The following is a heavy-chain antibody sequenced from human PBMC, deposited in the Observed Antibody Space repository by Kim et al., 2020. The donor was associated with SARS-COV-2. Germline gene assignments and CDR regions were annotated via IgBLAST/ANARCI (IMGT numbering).Heavy chain of an antibody. V-gene: IGHV3-74*01. D-gene: IGHD2-21*02. J-gene: IGHJ6*02. Sequence: GGSLRLSCAASGFTFSSYWMHWVRQAPGKGLVWVSRINSDGSSTSYADSVKGRFTISRDNAKNTLYLQMNSLRAEDTAVYYCARVGGILTVVTPAYYYGMDVWGQGTTVTVSS. CDR2: INSDGSST. CDR3: ARVGGILTVVTPAYYYGMDV. CDR1: GFTFSSYW.